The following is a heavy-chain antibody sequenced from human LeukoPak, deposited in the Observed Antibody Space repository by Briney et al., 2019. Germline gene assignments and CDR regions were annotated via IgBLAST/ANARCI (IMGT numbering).Heavy chain of an antibody. CDR3: ARDLGTRPYDSSGFPPDY. CDR1: GFTLSPYI. J-gene: IGHJ4*02. V-gene: IGHV3-21*01. Sequence: GGSLRLSCVASGFTLSPYIMNWVRQAPGKGLEWVLSISSSSSYIYSADAVKGRFTIFRDNDNNSLYLQMNSLRAEDTAVDYCARDLGTRPYDSSGFPPDYWGQGTLVTVSS. D-gene: IGHD3-22*01. CDR2: ISSSSSYI.